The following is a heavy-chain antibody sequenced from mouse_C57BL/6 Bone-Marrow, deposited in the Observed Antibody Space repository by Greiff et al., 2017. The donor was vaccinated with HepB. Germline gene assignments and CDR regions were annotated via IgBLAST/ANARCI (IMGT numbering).Heavy chain of an antibody. CDR2: IDPENGDT. V-gene: IGHV14-4*01. Sequence: VQLKESGAELVRPGASVKLSCTASGFNIKDDYMHWVKQRPEQGLEWIGWIDPENGDTEYASKFQGKATITADTSSNTAYLQLSSLTSEDTAVYYCTTPIYDGYFSWFAYWGQGTLVTVSA. D-gene: IGHD2-3*01. CDR3: TTPIYDGYFSWFAY. CDR1: GFNIKDDY. J-gene: IGHJ3*01.